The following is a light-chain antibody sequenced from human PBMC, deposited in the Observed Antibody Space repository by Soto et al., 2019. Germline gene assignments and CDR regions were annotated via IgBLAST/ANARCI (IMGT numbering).Light chain of an antibody. V-gene: IGLV1-47*01. CDR3: ASWDDRQSGPV. CDR1: SSNLGITY. Sequence: QSVLTQPPSASGTPGQRVTIPCSGSSSNLGITYVYWYQHLPGAAPKLLIYRDNQRPSGVPDRFSGSKSGTSASLAISGVRSEDEADYDCASWDDRQSGPVFGGGTKVTVL. CDR2: RDN. J-gene: IGLJ3*02.